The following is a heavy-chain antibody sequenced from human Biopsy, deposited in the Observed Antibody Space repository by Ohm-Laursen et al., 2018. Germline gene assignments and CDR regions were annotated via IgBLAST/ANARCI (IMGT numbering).Heavy chain of an antibody. J-gene: IGHJ3*01. V-gene: IGHV4-4*07. D-gene: IGHD3-22*01. CDR2: IYPGGST. CDR3: ASVVLGPTNDAFDL. CDR1: GASIKSFY. Sequence: GTLSLTCSVSGASIKSFYWSWIRQPAGKGLEWIGRIYPGGSTNYNPSLKSRVTMSVDTSKKQLSLRLRSVTAADTAMYYCASVVLGPTNDAFDLWGQGTMVVVSS.